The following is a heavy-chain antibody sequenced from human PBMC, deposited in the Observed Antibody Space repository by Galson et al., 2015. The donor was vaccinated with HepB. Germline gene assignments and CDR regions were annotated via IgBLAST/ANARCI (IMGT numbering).Heavy chain of an antibody. CDR1: GFTFSSYA. CDR3: ARVRLRYSSSWGRFDY. D-gene: IGHD6-13*01. Sequence: SLRLSCAASGFTFSSYAMHWVRQAPGKGLEWVAVISYDGSNKYYADSVKGRFTISRDNSKNTLYLQMNSLRAEDTAVYYCARVRLRYSSSWGRFDYWGQGTLVTVSS. V-gene: IGHV3-30*04. J-gene: IGHJ4*02. CDR2: ISYDGSNK.